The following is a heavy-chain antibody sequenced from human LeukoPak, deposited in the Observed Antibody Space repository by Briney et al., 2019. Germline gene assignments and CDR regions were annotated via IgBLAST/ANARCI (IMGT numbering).Heavy chain of an antibody. Sequence: PSETLSLTCAVYGGSFSGYYWSWIRKPPGKGLEWIGEMNHSGSTNYNPSLKSRVTISVDTSKNQFSLKLSSVTAADTAVYYCARRFSDCSSTSCYADAFDIWGQGTMVTVSS. V-gene: IGHV4-34*01. CDR1: GGSFSGYY. J-gene: IGHJ3*02. D-gene: IGHD2-2*01. CDR3: ARRFSDCSSTSCYADAFDI. CDR2: MNHSGST.